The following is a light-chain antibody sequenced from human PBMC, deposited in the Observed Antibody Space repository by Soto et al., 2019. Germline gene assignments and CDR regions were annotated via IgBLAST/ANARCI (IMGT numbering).Light chain of an antibody. CDR1: QSLLHSNGYNY. Sequence: DIVMTQSPLSLPVTPGEPASISCRSSQSLLHSNGYNYLDWYLQKPGQSPQLLIYLGSNRASGVPDRFSGSGSGTDFTLKISRVVAEDVGVYYCMQALQTPRLTFGGGTKVEIK. J-gene: IGKJ4*01. V-gene: IGKV2-28*01. CDR2: LGS. CDR3: MQALQTPRLT.